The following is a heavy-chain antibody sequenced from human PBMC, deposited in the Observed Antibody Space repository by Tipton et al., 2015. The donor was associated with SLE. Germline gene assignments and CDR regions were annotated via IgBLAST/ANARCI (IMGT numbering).Heavy chain of an antibody. CDR2: IYTSGST. CDR3: ARIRWDALLGGRFDP. D-gene: IGHD2-15*01. Sequence: LRLSCTVSGGSISSYYWSWVRQPAGKGLEWIGHIYTSGSTYYNPSLKSRVTISVDTSKNQFSLKLSSVTAADTAVYYCARIRWDALLGGRFDPWGQGTLVTVSS. J-gene: IGHJ5*02. V-gene: IGHV4-4*07. CDR1: GGSISSYY.